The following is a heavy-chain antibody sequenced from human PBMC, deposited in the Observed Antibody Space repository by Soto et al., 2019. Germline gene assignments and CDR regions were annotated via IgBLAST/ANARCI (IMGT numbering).Heavy chain of an antibody. CDR3: ARQVAGLLEAFDI. Sequence: QVHLVQSGAEVKKPGASVKFSCKASGYTFTDYEINWVRQATGQGLEWMGWMNPKTGDTTYAPEILGRVTMTRDTSINTAYMELSSRRYEDTTVYFCARQVAGLLEAFDIWGQGTMVTVSS. V-gene: IGHV1-8*01. CDR2: MNPKTGDT. CDR1: GYTFTDYE. J-gene: IGHJ3*02. D-gene: IGHD6-19*01.